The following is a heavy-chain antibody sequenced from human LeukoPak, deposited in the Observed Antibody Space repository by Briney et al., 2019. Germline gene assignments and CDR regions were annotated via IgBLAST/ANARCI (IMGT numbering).Heavy chain of an antibody. D-gene: IGHD3-10*01. Sequence: SETLSLTCTVSGYSISSGYYWGWIRQPPGKGLEWIGSIYHSGSTYYNPSLKSRVTISVDTSKNQFSLKLSSVTAADTAVCYCARVYFGEQNNWFDPWGQGTLVTVSS. V-gene: IGHV4-38-2*02. CDR3: ARVYFGEQNNWFDP. CDR1: GYSISSGYY. J-gene: IGHJ5*02. CDR2: IYHSGST.